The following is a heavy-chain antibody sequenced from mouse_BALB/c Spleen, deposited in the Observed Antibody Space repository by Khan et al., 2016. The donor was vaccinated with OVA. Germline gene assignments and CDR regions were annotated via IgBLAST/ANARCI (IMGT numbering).Heavy chain of an antibody. J-gene: IGHJ4*01. D-gene: IGHD2-3*01. Sequence: QVTLKESGPGLVAPSQSLSITCTVSGFSLTNYGVHWVRQPPGKGLEWLVVIWSDGSTNYNSVLKSRLSISKDNSKSQVFLKMNSLQTDDTAMYYCARWFDGYSSLYAMDYWGQGTSVTVSS. CDR3: ARWFDGYSSLYAMDY. V-gene: IGHV2-6*02. CDR2: IWSDGST. CDR1: GFSLTNYG.